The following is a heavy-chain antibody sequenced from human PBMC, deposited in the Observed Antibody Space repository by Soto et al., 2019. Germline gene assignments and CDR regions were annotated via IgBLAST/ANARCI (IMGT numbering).Heavy chain of an antibody. Sequence: ASVKVSCKASGYTFTSYYMHWVRQAPGQGLEWMGIINPSGGSTSYAQKFQGRVTMTRDTSTSTVYMELSSLRSEDTAVYYCARDIAAAPYYYYYYMDVWGKGTTVTVSS. V-gene: IGHV1-46*01. CDR2: INPSGGST. J-gene: IGHJ6*03. CDR1: GYTFTSYY. CDR3: ARDIAAAPYYYYYYMDV. D-gene: IGHD6-13*01.